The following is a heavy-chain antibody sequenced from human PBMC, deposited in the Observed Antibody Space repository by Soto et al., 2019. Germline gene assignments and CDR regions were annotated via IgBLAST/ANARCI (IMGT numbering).Heavy chain of an antibody. V-gene: IGHV4-39*01. CDR3: ASQYYDYIWGSYRYWWFDP. CDR1: GGSISSSSYY. Sequence: SETLSLTCTVSGGSISSSSYYWGWIRQPPGKGLEWIGSIYYSGSTYYNPSLKSRVTISVDTSKNQFSLKLSSVTAADTAVYYCASQYYDYIWGSYRYWWFDPWGQGTLVTVSS. CDR2: IYYSGST. D-gene: IGHD3-16*02. J-gene: IGHJ5*02.